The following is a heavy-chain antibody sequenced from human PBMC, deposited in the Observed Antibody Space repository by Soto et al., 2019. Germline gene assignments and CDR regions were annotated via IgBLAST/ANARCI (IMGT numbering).Heavy chain of an antibody. V-gene: IGHV1-2*02. CDR1: GDTFTGYY. CDR3: ARDVERFLEWPNYYHYYLMAV. J-gene: IGHJ6*01. Sequence: ASVKVSCKAGGDTFTGYYMHWVRQAPGQGLEWMGWINPNSGGTNYAQKFQGRVTMTRDTSISTAYTELSRLRSDDTAVYYCARDVERFLEWPNYYHYYLMAVSGQGTTV. CDR2: INPNSGGT. D-gene: IGHD3-3*01.